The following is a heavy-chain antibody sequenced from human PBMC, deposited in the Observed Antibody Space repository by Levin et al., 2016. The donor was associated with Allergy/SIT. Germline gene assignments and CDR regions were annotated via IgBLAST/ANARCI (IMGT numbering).Heavy chain of an antibody. J-gene: IGHJ6*03. Sequence: WIRQPPGKGLEWVAVISFDGSHKYYTDSVQGRFTISRDDSKNTLYLQMNSLRPEDTALYFCARDSRQWELLDYFYMDVWGKGTTGTVSS. V-gene: IGHV3-30*03. D-gene: IGHD1-26*01. CDR3: ARDSRQWELLDYFYMDV. CDR2: ISFDGSHK.